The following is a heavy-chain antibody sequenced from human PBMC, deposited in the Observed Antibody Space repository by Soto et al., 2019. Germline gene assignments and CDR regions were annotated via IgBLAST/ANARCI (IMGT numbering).Heavy chain of an antibody. D-gene: IGHD1-26*01. CDR1: GGAISDARFY. Sequence: QLQLQESGPGLVKPSETLSLTCSLSGGAISDARFYWGWIRQSPGRGLEWIGSIYYTGTTFFNPSLQSRVTISVDTSENQFSLKLYSVTAADTALYFCARQKWEQPKWFDPRGQGTLVIVSP. V-gene: IGHV4-39*01. CDR3: ARQKWEQPKWFDP. CDR2: IYYTGTT. J-gene: IGHJ5*02.